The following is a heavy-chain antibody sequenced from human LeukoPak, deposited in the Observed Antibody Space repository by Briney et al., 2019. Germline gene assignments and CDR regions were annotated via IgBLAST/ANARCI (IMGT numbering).Heavy chain of an antibody. V-gene: IGHV3-30-3*01. CDR1: GFTFSSYA. CDR2: ISYDGSNK. J-gene: IGHJ6*03. CDR3: ARAGEAGYYYYYMDV. Sequence: GGSLRLSCAASGFTFSSYAMHWVRQAPGMGLEWVAVISYDGSNKYYADSVKGRFTISRDNSKNTLYLQMNSLRAEDTAVYYCARAGEAGYYYYYMDVWGKGTTVTVSS.